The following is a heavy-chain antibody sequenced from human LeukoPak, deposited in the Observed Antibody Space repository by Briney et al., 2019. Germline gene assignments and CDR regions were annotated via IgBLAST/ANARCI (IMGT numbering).Heavy chain of an antibody. Sequence: PSETLSLTCTVSGGSISSYYWSWIRQPAGKGLEWIGRIYTSGSTNYNPSLKSRVTMSVDTSKNQFSLKLSSVTAADTAVYYCARAGGSIWALTRGYYFDYWGQGTLVTVSS. CDR2: IYTSGST. D-gene: IGHD1-26*01. CDR3: ARAGGSIWALTRGYYFDY. CDR1: GGSISSYY. V-gene: IGHV4-4*07. J-gene: IGHJ4*02.